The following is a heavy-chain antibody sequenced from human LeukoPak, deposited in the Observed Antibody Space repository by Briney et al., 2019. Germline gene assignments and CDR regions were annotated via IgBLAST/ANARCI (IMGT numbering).Heavy chain of an antibody. J-gene: IGHJ6*04. D-gene: IGHD3-3*01. CDR3: AREPYYDFDGGKMDV. CDR2: ISYDGSNH. V-gene: IGHV3-30*14. CDR1: GFSFSNSA. Sequence: PGRSLRLSCAASGFSFSNSAMHWVRQAPGKGLEWLALISYDGSNHFYADSLDGRFTISRDNSKNTLYLQMNSLRPEDTAVYYCAREPYYDFDGGKMDVWGKGTTVTVSS.